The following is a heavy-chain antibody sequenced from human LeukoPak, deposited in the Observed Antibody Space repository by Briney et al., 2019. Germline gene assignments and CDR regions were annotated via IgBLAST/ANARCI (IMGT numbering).Heavy chain of an antibody. D-gene: IGHD2-21*02. J-gene: IGHJ4*02. CDR3: AKGVTVDY. Sequence: PGGSLRLPCAASGFTFSSYGMHWVRQAPGKGLEWVAVISYDGSNKYYADSVKGRFTISRDNSKNTLYLQMNSLRAEDTAVYYCAKGVTVDYWGQGTLVTVSS. CDR1: GFTFSSYG. V-gene: IGHV3-30*18. CDR2: ISYDGSNK.